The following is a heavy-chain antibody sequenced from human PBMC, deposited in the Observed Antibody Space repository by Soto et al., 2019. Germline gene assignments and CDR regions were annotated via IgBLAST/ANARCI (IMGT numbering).Heavy chain of an antibody. CDR1: GFTFSSYG. CDR2: IWYGGSNK. V-gene: IGHV3-33*01. CDR3: ARVGVRGAVFGGFDY. D-gene: IGHD3-10*01. J-gene: IGHJ4*02. Sequence: GGSQRLSCAASGFTFSSYGVHWVRQAPGKGLEWVAVIWYGGSNKYCADSVKGRFTISRDNAKNSLYLQMNSLRAEDTAVYYCARVGVRGAVFGGFDYWGQGTLVTVSS.